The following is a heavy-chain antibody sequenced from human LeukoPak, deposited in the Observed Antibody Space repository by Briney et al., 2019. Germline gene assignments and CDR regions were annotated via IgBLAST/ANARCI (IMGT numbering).Heavy chain of an antibody. J-gene: IGHJ4*02. V-gene: IGHV3-23*01. CDR1: GLTFGSYD. CDR2: ISGGGGST. CDR3: AKDRRQPTH. D-gene: IGHD1-1*01. Sequence: GGSLRLSCAASGLTFGSYDMSWVRQAPGKGLEWVSAISGGGGSTYYADSVKGRFTISRDNSKNILYLQMNSLRAEDTALYYCAKDRRQPTHWGQGTLVTVSS.